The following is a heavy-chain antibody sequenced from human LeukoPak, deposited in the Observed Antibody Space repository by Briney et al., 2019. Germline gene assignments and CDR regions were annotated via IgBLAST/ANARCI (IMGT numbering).Heavy chain of an antibody. Sequence: PGGSLRLSCSASGFTFSRFWMSWIRQAPGKGLEYVALIKQGGSEIFHMDSAKGRFTISRDDATNSLYLQMNSLRVEDTALYYCARDRESESDSEGDYWGQGTLVTVSS. CDR2: IKQGGSEI. CDR3: ARDRESESDSEGDY. CDR1: GFTFSRFW. V-gene: IGHV3-7*01. J-gene: IGHJ4*02. D-gene: IGHD4-11*01.